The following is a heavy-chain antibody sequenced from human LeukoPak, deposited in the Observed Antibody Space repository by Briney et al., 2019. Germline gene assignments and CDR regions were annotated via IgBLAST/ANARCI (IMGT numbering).Heavy chain of an antibody. J-gene: IGHJ5*02. Sequence: PSETLSLTCAVSGYSISSGYYWGWIRQPPGKGLEWIGGIYHSGSTYYNPSLKSRVTISVDTSKNQSSLKLSSVTAADTAVYYCARQGYCSSTSCYLKNWFDPWGQGTLVTVSS. CDR3: ARQGYCSSTSCYLKNWFDP. D-gene: IGHD2-2*01. CDR2: IYHSGST. V-gene: IGHV4-38-2*01. CDR1: GYSISSGYY.